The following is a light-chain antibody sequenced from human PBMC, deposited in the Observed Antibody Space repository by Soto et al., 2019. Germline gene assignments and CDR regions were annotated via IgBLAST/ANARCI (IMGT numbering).Light chain of an antibody. J-gene: IGKJ1*01. CDR1: QSVTSNY. CDR2: GAS. Sequence: EIVLTQSPGTLSLSPGERATLSCRASQSVTSNYLAWYQQKSGQAPRLLIFGASSRATGIPDKFSGSGSGTEFTLTISSLQSEDFAVYYCQQYNNWPPGTFGQGTKVEIK. CDR3: QQYNNWPPGT. V-gene: IGKV3-20*01.